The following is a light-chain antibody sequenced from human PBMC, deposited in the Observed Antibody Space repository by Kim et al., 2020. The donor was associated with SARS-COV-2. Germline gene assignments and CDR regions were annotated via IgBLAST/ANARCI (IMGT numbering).Light chain of an antibody. CDR1: GNNNVGSKK. CDR3: MIWPRNAVL. Sequence: PGNNNVGSKKVNLCRQEPESPPRYRLYYISDADKSQRSGVPSRISGSKDASANTAILLISGLQSEDEADYYCMIWPRNAVLFGGGTQLTVL. V-gene: IGLV5-37*01. J-gene: IGLJ2*01. CDR2: YISDADK.